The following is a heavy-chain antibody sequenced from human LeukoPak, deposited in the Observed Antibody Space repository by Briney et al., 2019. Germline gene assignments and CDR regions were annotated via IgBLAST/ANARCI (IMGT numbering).Heavy chain of an antibody. V-gene: IGHV3-23*01. J-gene: IGHJ4*02. CDR3: ASGAPITIFGVGTFDY. D-gene: IGHD3-3*01. Sequence: GGSLRLSSAASGFTFSSYAMSCVRQAPGKGLEWVSAISGSGGSTYYADSVKGRFTISRDNSKNTLYLQMYSLRAEDMAVYYCASGAPITIFGVGTFDYWGQGTLVTVSS. CDR1: GFTFSSYA. CDR2: ISGSGGST.